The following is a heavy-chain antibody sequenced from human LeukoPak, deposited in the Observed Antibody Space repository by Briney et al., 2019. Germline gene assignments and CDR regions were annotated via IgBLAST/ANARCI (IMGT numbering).Heavy chain of an antibody. CDR1: GGSFSGYY. Sequence: PSETLSLTCAVHGGSFSGYYWSWIRQPPGKGLEWIGEINHSGGTNYNPSLKSRVTISVDTSKNQFSLKLSSVTAADTAVYYCARAYSSSWYYWFDPWGQGTLVTVSS. CDR2: INHSGGT. D-gene: IGHD6-13*01. V-gene: IGHV4-34*01. J-gene: IGHJ5*02. CDR3: ARAYSSSWYYWFDP.